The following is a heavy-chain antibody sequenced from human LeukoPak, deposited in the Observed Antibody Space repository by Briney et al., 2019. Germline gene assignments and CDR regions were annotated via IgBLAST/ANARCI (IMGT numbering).Heavy chain of an antibody. J-gene: IGHJ4*02. D-gene: IGHD3-10*01. Sequence: GGSLRLSCAASGFTFSSYAMSWVRQAPGKGLEWVSAISGSGGSTYYADSVKGRFTISRDNSKNTLYLQMNSLRAEDTAVYYRAKPLHYYGSGSYDYWGQGTLVTVSS. V-gene: IGHV3-23*01. CDR3: AKPLHYYGSGSYDY. CDR1: GFTFSSYA. CDR2: ISGSGGST.